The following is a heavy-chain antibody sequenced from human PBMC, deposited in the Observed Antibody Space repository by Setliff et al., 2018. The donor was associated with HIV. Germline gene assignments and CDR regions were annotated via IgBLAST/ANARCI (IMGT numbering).Heavy chain of an antibody. CDR3: ARDSGTTGWCVDV. CDR2: IYTSGST. CDR1: GGSISSGSYY. D-gene: IGHD3-10*01. V-gene: IGHV4-61*02. J-gene: IGHJ6*02. Sequence: PSETLSLTCTVSGGSISSGSYYWSWIRPPAGKGLEWIGRIYTSGSTNYNPSLKSRVTISVDTSKNQFSLKLSSVTAADTAVYYCARDSGTTGWCVDVWGQGTTVTVSS.